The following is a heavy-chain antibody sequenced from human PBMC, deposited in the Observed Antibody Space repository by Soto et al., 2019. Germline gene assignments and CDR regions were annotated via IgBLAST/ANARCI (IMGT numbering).Heavy chain of an antibody. CDR3: AHSNTGGYYGSGSAPDY. D-gene: IGHD3-10*01. J-gene: IGHJ4*02. Sequence: QITLKESGPTLVKPTQTLTLTCTFSGFSLSTSGVGVGWIRQPPGRALEWLALIYWNDDKRYSPSLKSRLTIAKDTSKYQVVLTMTNMDPVDTATDEGAHSNTGGYYGSGSAPDYWGQGNLVTVAA. V-gene: IGHV2-5*01. CDR1: GFSLSTSGVG. CDR2: IYWNDDK.